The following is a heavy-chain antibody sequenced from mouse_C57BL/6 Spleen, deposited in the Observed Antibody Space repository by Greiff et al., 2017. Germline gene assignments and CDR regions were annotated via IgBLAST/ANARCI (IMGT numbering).Heavy chain of an antibody. D-gene: IGHD1-1*01. V-gene: IGHV1-82*01. J-gene: IGHJ2*01. CDR3: ARRGGSSPYFDY. Sequence: QVQLQQSGPELVKPGASVKISCKASGYAFSSSWMNWVKQRPGKGLEWIGRIYPGDGDTNYNGKFKGKATLTADKSSSTAYMQLSSLTSEDSAVYFCARRGGSSPYFDYWGQGTTLTVSS. CDR1: GYAFSSSW. CDR2: IYPGDGDT.